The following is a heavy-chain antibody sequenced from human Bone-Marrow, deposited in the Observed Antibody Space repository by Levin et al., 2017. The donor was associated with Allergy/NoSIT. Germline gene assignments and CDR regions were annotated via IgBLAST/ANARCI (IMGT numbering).Heavy chain of an antibody. J-gene: IGHJ3*01. CDR1: GASVTSGSHY. D-gene: IGHD2-15*01. V-gene: IGHV4-61*01. CDR3: ARYFTEVLVDRLSEAFDF. CDR2: VSYSGST. Sequence: LRLSCSVSGASVTSGSHYWSWIRQSPGKGLEWIGDVSYSGSTNYKSSLKSRVTISLDPSKNQFSLRLRSVTAADTAVYYCARYFTEVLVDRLSEAFDFWGQGSVVTVSS.